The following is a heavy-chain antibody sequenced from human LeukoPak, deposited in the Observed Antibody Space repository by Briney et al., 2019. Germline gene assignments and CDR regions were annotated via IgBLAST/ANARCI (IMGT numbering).Heavy chain of an antibody. V-gene: IGHV3-48*03. CDR3: ARGKWELLED. Sequence: PGGSLRLSCAASGFTFSSYEMNWVRQAPGKGLEWVSYISSSGSAIYYADSVKGRFTISRDNAKNSLYLQMNSLRGEDTAVYYCARGKWELLEDWGQGTLVTVSS. CDR2: ISSSGSAI. CDR1: GFTFSSYE. D-gene: IGHD1-26*01. J-gene: IGHJ4*02.